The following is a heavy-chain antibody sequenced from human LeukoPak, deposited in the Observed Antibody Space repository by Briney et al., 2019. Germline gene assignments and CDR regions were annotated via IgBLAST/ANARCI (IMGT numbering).Heavy chain of an antibody. CDR3: AREGADIVLMVYAIHSNWFDP. J-gene: IGHJ5*02. D-gene: IGHD2-8*01. V-gene: IGHV1-46*01. Sequence: ASVKVSCKASGYTFTSYYMHWVRQAPGQGLEWMGIINPSGGSTSYAQKFQGRVTMTRDTSTSTVYMELSSLRSEDTAVYYYAREGADIVLMVYAIHSNWFDPWGQGTLVTVSS. CDR1: GYTFTSYY. CDR2: INPSGGST.